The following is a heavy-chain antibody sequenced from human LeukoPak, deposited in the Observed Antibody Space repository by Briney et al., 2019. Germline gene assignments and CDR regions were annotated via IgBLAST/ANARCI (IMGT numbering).Heavy chain of an antibody. CDR1: GFTFSSYA. V-gene: IGHV3-30-3*01. J-gene: IGHJ4*02. CDR3: ARDFEIVVVVAATPYY. D-gene: IGHD2-15*01. CDR2: ISYDGSNK. Sequence: GGSLRLSCAASGFTFSSYAMHWVRQAPGKGLEWVAVISYDGSNKYYADSVKGRFTISRDNSKNTLYLQMNSLRAEDTAVYYCARDFEIVVVVAATPYYWGQGTLVTVSS.